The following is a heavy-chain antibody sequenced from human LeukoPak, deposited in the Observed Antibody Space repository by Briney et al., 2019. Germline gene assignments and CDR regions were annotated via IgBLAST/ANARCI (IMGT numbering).Heavy chain of an antibody. D-gene: IGHD2-8*02. J-gene: IGHJ4*01. CDR3: ARGRGWWWDY. CDR2: FYYNVIT. CDR1: GASISSSDYY. Sequence: SETLSLTCTVSGASISSSDYYWGWIRQPPEKGLEWIGSFYYNVITYYNPSLKSRVTISVDTSKNQFSLKLSSVTAADTAVYYCARGRGWWWDYWGHGTLVTVSS. V-gene: IGHV4-39*07.